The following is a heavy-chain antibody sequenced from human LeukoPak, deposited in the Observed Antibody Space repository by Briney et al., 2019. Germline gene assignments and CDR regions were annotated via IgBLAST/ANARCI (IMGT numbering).Heavy chain of an antibody. Sequence: SETLSLTCTVSGGSISSGGYYWSWIRQPPGKGLEWIGYIYHSGSTYYNPSLKSRVTISVDRSKNQFSLKLSSVTAADTAVYYCARSSSTRDRGAFDIWGQGTMVTVSS. V-gene: IGHV4-30-2*01. CDR1: GGSISSGGYY. CDR2: IYHSGST. J-gene: IGHJ3*02. D-gene: IGHD2-2*01. CDR3: ARSSSTRDRGAFDI.